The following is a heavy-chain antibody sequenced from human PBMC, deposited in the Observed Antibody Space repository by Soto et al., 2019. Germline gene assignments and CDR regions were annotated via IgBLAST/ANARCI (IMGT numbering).Heavy chain of an antibody. CDR2: ISNGGST. Sequence: QLQESGPGLVKPSQTLSLTCTVSGASISSGGYFWTWIRQHPGKGLEWIGYISNGGSTFYNPALKIRLTISIDVSKTQFSLKLTSVTAADTAVYYCARAPGGESNAVGDYFDYWGQGTLVTVSS. CDR3: ARAPGGESNAVGDYFDY. D-gene: IGHD2-8*01. J-gene: IGHJ4*02. CDR1: GASISSGGYF. V-gene: IGHV4-31*03.